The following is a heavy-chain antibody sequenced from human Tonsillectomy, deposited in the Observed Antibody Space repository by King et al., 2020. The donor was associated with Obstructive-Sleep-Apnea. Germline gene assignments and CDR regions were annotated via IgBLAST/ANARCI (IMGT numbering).Heavy chain of an antibody. CDR3: ARYTRIPEY. Sequence: VQLVESGGNLVKPGESLRLSCAASGFTFSDYYMSWIRQAPGKGLESLSYISGTSSDRNYADSVKGRFTISRDNAKKSLYLQMNDLRVEDTAVYYCARYTRIPEYWGKGTLVTVSS. CDR1: GFTFSDYY. CDR2: ISGTSSDR. J-gene: IGHJ4*02. V-gene: IGHV3-11*06. D-gene: IGHD2-15*01.